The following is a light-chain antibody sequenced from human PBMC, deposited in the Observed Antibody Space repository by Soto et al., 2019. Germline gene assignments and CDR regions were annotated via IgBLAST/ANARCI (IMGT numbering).Light chain of an antibody. CDR3: CSYADSITPYV. J-gene: IGLJ1*01. Sequence: QSVLTQPASVSGSPGQSITISCTGTSSDVGSYNLVSWYQQHPGKAPKLMIYEVSKRPSGVSNRFSGSKSGNTASLTISGLQAEDESDYSCCSYADSITPYVSRTGTEVTVL. CDR1: SSDVGSYNL. V-gene: IGLV2-23*02. CDR2: EVS.